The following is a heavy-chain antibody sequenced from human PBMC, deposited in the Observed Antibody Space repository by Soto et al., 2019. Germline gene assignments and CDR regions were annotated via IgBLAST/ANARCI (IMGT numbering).Heavy chain of an antibody. J-gene: IGHJ4*02. CDR1: GGSISSGGYS. Sequence: PSDTLSLTCAVSGGSISSGGYSWSWIRQPPGKGLEWIGYIYHSGSTYYNPSLKSRVTISVDRSKNQFSLKLSSVTAADTAVYYCVAGPIYGGKLLDYWGQGTLVTVSS. CDR3: VAGPIYGGKLLDY. CDR2: IYHSGST. D-gene: IGHD4-17*01. V-gene: IGHV4-30-2*01.